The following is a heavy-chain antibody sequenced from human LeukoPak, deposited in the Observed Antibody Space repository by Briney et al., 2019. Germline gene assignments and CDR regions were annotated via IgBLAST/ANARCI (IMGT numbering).Heavy chain of an antibody. J-gene: IGHJ3*02. CDR2: IYSTGST. V-gene: IGHV4-59*01. D-gene: IGHD1-26*01. CDR3: ARDYSMTHAFDI. CDR1: GGSMSDYY. Sequence: SETLSLTCTDSGGSMSDYYWSWIRQPPGKGLEWIGYIYSTGSTNYNPSLKSRVTISVDTSKNQFSLKLSSVTAADTALYYCARDYSMTHAFDIWGQGTLVTVSS.